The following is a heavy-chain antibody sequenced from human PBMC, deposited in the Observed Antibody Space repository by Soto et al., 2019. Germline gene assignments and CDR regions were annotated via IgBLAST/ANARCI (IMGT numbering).Heavy chain of an antibody. CDR3: ARALITMVRGVPYPWDY. Sequence: QVQLVQSGAEVKKPGASVKVSCKASGCTFTSYGISWVRQAPGQGLEWMGWISAYNGNTNYAQKLQGRVTMTTDTSTSTAYMELRSLRSDDTAVYYCARALITMVRGVPYPWDYWGQGTLVTVSS. J-gene: IGHJ4*02. D-gene: IGHD3-10*01. CDR2: ISAYNGNT. CDR1: GCTFTSYG. V-gene: IGHV1-18*01.